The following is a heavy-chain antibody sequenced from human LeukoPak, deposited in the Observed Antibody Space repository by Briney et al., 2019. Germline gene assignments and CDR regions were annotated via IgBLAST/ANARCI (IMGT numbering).Heavy chain of an antibody. V-gene: IGHV4-4*07. D-gene: IGHD3-22*01. CDR2: IYTSGST. CDR1: GGSFSSYY. J-gene: IGHJ4*02. CDR3: AREVNYDSSGYYRWCDC. Sequence: SETLSLTCAVYGGSFSSYYWSWIRQPAGKGLEWIGRIYTSGSTNYNPSLKSRVTISVDTSKNQFSLKLSSVTAADTAVYYCAREVNYDSSGYYRWCDCWGQGTLVTVSS.